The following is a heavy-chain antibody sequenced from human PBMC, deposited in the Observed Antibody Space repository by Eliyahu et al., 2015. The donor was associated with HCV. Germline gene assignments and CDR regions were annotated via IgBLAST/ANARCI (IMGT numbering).Heavy chain of an antibody. D-gene: IGHD6-19*01. CDR2: XHYSGST. CDR1: GGSLXPYY. V-gene: IGHV4-59*01. CDR3: ASGGGGIAVAGTGGWFDP. J-gene: IGHJ5*02. Sequence: QVQLQESGPGLVKPSETLSLTCTVSGGSLXPYYWSWXRQSPGQGLGWIGYXHYSGSTNYNPPPKSRVTISVDTSKNQFSLNLTSVTAADTAVYYCASGGGGIAVAGTGGWFDPWGQGTLVTVSS.